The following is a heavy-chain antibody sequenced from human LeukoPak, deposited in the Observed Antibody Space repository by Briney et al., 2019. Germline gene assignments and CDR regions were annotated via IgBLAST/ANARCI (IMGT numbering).Heavy chain of an antibody. J-gene: IGHJ4*02. CDR3: ARDALTQITMVRGAIDY. CDR1: GFTFSSYS. Sequence: PGGSLRLSCAASGFTFSSYSMNWVRQAPGKGLEWVSSISSSSTYIYYADSVKGRFTISGDNAKNSLYLQLNSLRAEDTAVYYCARDALTQITMVRGAIDYWGQGTLVTVSS. D-gene: IGHD3-10*01. V-gene: IGHV3-21*01. CDR2: ISSSSTYI.